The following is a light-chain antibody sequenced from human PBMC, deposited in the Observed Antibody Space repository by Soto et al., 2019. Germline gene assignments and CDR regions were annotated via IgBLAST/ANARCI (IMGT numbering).Light chain of an antibody. CDR2: GAS. J-gene: IGKJ2*01. Sequence: EIVMTQSPATLSVSPGERVTLSCGASQSVSSDLAWYLQKPGQAPSLLVYGASTRATGMPARFSGSGSGTEFTLTISSLQSEDFAVYYCQQYNNWPHTFGQGTKLEIK. CDR1: QSVSSD. V-gene: IGKV3-15*01. CDR3: QQYNNWPHT.